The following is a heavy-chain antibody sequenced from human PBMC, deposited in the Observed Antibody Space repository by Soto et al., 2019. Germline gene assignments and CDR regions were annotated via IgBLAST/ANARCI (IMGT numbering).Heavy chain of an antibody. CDR1: GYTFSRCV. J-gene: IGHJ5*02. Sequence: GSVKVSCNAAGYTFSRCVMHWVRQAPGQRRKWKGRSNSGNVNAKYSQESQGRVTITRDTPTTTAYMELSSLTSDDTALYYCVREESYYDSRGFDTWGQSTLVTVSS. V-gene: IGHV1-3*02. CDR3: VREESYYDSRGFDT. D-gene: IGHD3-22*01. CDR2: SNSGNVNA.